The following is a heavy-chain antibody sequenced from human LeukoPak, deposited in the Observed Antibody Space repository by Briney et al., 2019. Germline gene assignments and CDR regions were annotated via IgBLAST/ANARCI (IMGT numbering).Heavy chain of an antibody. Sequence: PGGSLRLSCAASGFTFSSYGMHWVRQAPGKGLEWVAVIWYDGSNKYYADSVKGRFTISRDNSKNTLYLRMNSLRAEDTAVYYCARDNIAAAGYYYYYGMDVWGKGTTVTVSS. CDR2: IWYDGSNK. V-gene: IGHV3-33*01. D-gene: IGHD6-13*01. CDR1: GFTFSSYG. J-gene: IGHJ6*04. CDR3: ARDNIAAAGYYYYYGMDV.